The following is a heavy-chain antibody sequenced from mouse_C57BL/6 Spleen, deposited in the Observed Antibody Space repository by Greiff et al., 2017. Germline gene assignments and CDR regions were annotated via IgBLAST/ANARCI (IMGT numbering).Heavy chain of an antibody. V-gene: IGHV7-1*01. D-gene: IGHD4-1*01. CDR1: GFTFSDFY. Sequence: EVKVVESGGGLVQSGRSLRLSCATSGFTFSDFYMEWVRQAPGKGLEWIAASRNKANDYTTEYSASVKGRFIVSRDTSQSILYLQMNALRAEDTAIYYCARDRYLGAMDYWGQGTSVTVSS. CDR3: ARDRYLGAMDY. CDR2: SRNKANDYTT. J-gene: IGHJ4*01.